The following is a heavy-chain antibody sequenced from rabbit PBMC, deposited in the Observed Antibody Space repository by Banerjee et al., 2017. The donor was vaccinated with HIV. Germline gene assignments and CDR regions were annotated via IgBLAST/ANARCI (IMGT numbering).Heavy chain of an antibody. J-gene: IGHJ4*01. CDR3: ARGDTGSRHSPFNL. Sequence: QSLEESGGDLVKPGASLTLTCTASGFSFSSSYYMCWVRQAPGKGLELIACIYTDSDGTWYASWVNGRFTITRSTSLNTVTLQMTSLTAADTATYFCARGDTGSRHSPFNLWGPGTLVTDS. V-gene: IGHV1S43*01. CDR1: GFSFSSSYY. CDR2: IYTDSDGT. D-gene: IGHD1-1*01.